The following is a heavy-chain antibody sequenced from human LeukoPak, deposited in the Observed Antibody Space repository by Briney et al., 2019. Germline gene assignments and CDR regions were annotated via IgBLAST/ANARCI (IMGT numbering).Heavy chain of an antibody. CDR3: ARSIQLWFWDAFDI. CDR1: GGSISSGGYS. V-gene: IGHV4-61*08. J-gene: IGHJ3*02. CDR2: IYYSGST. Sequence: SETLSLTCAVSGGSISSGGYSWSWIRQPPGKGLEWIGYIYYSGSTNYNPSLKSRVTISVDTSKNQFSLKLSSVTAADTAVYYCARSIQLWFWDAFDIWGQGTMVTVSS. D-gene: IGHD5-18*01.